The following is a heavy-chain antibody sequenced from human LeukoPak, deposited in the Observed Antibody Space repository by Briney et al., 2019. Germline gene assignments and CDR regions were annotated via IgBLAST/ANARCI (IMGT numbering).Heavy chain of an antibody. CDR1: GFTFSSYW. D-gene: IGHD3-16*01. J-gene: IGHJ5*02. V-gene: IGHV3-7*03. Sequence: PGRSLRLSCAASGFTFSSYWMSWVRQAPGKGLEWVANIKQDGSEKYYVDSVKGRFTISRDNAKNSLYLQMNSLRAEDTAVYYCARIMITFGGPSGWFDPWGQGTLVTVSS. CDR2: IKQDGSEK. CDR3: ARIMITFGGPSGWFDP.